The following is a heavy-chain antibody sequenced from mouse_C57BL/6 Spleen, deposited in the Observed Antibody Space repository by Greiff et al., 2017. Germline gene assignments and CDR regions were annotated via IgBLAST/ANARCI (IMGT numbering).Heavy chain of an antibody. Sequence: EVHLQQSGAELVKPGASVKLSCTASGFNIKDYYMHWVKQRTEQGLEWIGRIDPEDGETKYAPKFQGKATITADTTSNTPYLRLSSLKSEDTAVYYCARITTVVEYYFDYWGQGTTLTVSS. CDR3: ARITTVVEYYFDY. CDR1: GFNIKDYY. D-gene: IGHD1-1*01. J-gene: IGHJ2*01. CDR2: IDPEDGET. V-gene: IGHV14-2*01.